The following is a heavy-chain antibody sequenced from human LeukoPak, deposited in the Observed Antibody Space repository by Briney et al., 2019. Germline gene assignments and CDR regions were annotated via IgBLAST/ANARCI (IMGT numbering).Heavy chain of an antibody. V-gene: IGHV4-39*07. CDR3: AGVVAAADNWFDP. D-gene: IGHD6-13*01. CDR2: IYYSGST. CDR1: GGSISSSSYY. Sequence: SETLSLTCTVSGGSISSSSYYWGWIRQPPGKGLEWIGSIYYSGSTYYNPSLKSRVTISVDTSKNQFSLKLSSVTAADTAVYYCAGVVAAADNWFDPWGQGTLVTVSS. J-gene: IGHJ5*02.